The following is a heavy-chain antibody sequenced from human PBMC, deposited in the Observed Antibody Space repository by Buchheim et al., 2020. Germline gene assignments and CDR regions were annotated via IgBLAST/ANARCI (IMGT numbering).Heavy chain of an antibody. CDR1: GFTFSSYA. V-gene: IGHV3-23*01. Sequence: EVQLLESGGGLVQPGGSLRLSCGASGFTFSSYAMSWVRRAPGKGLEWVSAISGSGGGTYYADSVKGRFTTSRDNSKNTLYLQMNSLRAEDTAVYYCAKVSSEYCSGGSCYVDVWGQGTT. CDR2: ISGSGGGT. CDR3: AKVSSEYCSGGSCYVDV. J-gene: IGHJ6*02. D-gene: IGHD2-15*01.